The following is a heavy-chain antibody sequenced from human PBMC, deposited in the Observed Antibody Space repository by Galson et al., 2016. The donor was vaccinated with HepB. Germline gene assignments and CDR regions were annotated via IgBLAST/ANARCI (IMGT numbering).Heavy chain of an antibody. Sequence: SLRLSCAASGFTFSSYGMHWVRQAPGKGLEWVAFISYDGSNKKYADSVKGRFTISGDNSKKTLYLQMNSLRAEDTAVYYCAKSGRYYGVDHFDYWGQGTLVTVSS. V-gene: IGHV3-30*18. CDR3: AKSGRYYGVDHFDY. CDR2: ISYDGSNK. D-gene: IGHD4-17*01. CDR1: GFTFSSYG. J-gene: IGHJ4*02.